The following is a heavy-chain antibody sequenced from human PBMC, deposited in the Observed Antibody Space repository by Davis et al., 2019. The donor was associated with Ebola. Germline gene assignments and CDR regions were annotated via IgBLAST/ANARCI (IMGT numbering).Heavy chain of an antibody. CDR3: ATPSSGWYYFDY. CDR2: ISSSGSTI. CDR1: GFTFSDYY. Sequence: GESLKISCAASGFTFSDYYMSWIRQAPGKGLEWVSYISSSGSTIYYADSVKGRFTISRDNAKNSLYLQMNSLRDEDTAVYYCATPSSGWYYFDYWGQGTLVTVSS. D-gene: IGHD6-19*01. V-gene: IGHV3-11*04. J-gene: IGHJ4*02.